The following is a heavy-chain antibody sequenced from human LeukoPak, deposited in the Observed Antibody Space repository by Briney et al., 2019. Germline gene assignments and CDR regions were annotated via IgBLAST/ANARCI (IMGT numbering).Heavy chain of an antibody. D-gene: IGHD5-24*01. CDR1: GDSPSSISTA. V-gene: IGHV6-1*01. Sequence: SQTLSLTSAISGDSPSSISTACNWIRQSPSRRLEWLGRTYYRSKWYNDYGVSVKSRITINPDTSKNQFSLQLNSVTPEDTAVYYCAREGRDGYNPIPRMGYWGQGTLVTVSS. CDR2: TYYRSKWYN. J-gene: IGHJ4*02. CDR3: AREGRDGYNPIPRMGY.